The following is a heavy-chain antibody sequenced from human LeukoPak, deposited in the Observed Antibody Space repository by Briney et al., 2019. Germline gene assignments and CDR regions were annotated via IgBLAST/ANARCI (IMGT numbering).Heavy chain of an antibody. V-gene: IGHV3-21*01. Sequence: GGSLRLSCAASGFTFSSYAMSWVRQAPGKGLEWVSSISSSSSYIYYADSVKGRFTISRDNAKNSLYLQMNSLRAEDTAVYYCAYSSGYYFESFDYWGQGTLVTVSS. CDR1: GFTFSSYA. CDR2: ISSSSSYI. J-gene: IGHJ4*02. CDR3: AYSSGYYFESFDY. D-gene: IGHD3-22*01.